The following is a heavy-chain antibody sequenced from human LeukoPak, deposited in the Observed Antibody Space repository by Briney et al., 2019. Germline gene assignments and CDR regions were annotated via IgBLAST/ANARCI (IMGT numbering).Heavy chain of an antibody. CDR1: GFTFGDYA. D-gene: IGHD1-1*01. CDR3: TRSQGGSHPPC. Sequence: GGSLRLSCTASGFTFGDYAMSWFRQAPGKGLEWVGFIRSKTYGGTTEYAASVEGRFTISRDDSKSIAYLQMNSLKTEDTAVYYCTRSQGGSHPPCWGQGTLVTVSS. V-gene: IGHV3-49*03. J-gene: IGHJ4*02. CDR2: IRSKTYGGTT.